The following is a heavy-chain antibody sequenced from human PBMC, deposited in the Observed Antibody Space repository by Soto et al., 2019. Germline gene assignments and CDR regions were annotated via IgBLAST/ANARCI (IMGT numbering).Heavy chain of an antibody. D-gene: IGHD2-2*01. J-gene: IGHJ6*02. CDR1: GGTFSSYA. CDR3: ASHCSSTSCSKGDYYYYYGMDV. Sequence: GASVKVSCNASGGTFSSYAISWVRQAPGQGLEWMGGIIPIFGTANYAQKFQGRVTITADESTSTAYMELSSLRSEDTAVYYCASHCSSTSCSKGDYYYYYGMDVWGQGTTVTVSS. V-gene: IGHV1-69*13. CDR2: IIPIFGTA.